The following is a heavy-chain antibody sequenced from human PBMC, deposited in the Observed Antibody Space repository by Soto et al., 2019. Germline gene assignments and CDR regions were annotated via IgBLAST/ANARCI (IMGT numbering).Heavy chain of an antibody. V-gene: IGHV3-33*01. CDR1: GFTFSSYG. CDR3: ARGPYDFWSGYYGYFDY. Sequence: FLRLSCVASGFTFSSYGMHWVRQAPGKGLEWVAVIWYDGSNKYYADSVKGRFTISRDNSKNTLYLQMNSLRAEDTAVYYCARGPYDFWSGYYGYFDYWGQGTLATVSS. D-gene: IGHD3-3*01. J-gene: IGHJ4*02. CDR2: IWYDGSNK.